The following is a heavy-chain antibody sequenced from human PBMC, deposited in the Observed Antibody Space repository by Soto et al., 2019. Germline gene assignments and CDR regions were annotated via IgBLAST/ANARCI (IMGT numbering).Heavy chain of an antibody. CDR2: IYHSGST. CDR1: GGSISSSNW. Sequence: SETLSLTCAVSGGSISSSNWWSWVRQPPGKGLEWIGEIYHSGSTKYNPSLKSRVTISVDKSKNQFSLKLSSVTAADTAVYYCARHFSVDYFNYWGQGALVTVSS. CDR3: ARHFSVDYFNY. V-gene: IGHV4-4*02. J-gene: IGHJ4*02.